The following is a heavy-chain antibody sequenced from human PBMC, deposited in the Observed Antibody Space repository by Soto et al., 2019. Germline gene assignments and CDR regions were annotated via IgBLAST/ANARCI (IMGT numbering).Heavy chain of an antibody. J-gene: IGHJ6*02. D-gene: IGHD5-18*01. CDR1: GFTFSSYD. CDR2: IGTAGDP. CDR3: ARAMGTRSYGMDV. V-gene: IGHV3-13*05. Sequence: EVQLVEAGGGLGQPGGSLRLSCAASGFTFSSYDMHWVRQAPGKGLEWVSAIGTAGDPYYPGSVKGRFTMSRENANNSLYLQMNSLSAGDTAVYYCARAMGTRSYGMDVWGQGTTVTVSS.